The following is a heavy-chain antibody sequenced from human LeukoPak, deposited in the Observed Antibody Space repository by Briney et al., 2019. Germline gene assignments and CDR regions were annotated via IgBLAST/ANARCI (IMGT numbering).Heavy chain of an antibody. V-gene: IGHV4-59*01. J-gene: IGHJ3*01. CDR3: AHSKRGGGTYINAFAV. D-gene: IGHD3-16*01. CDR2: SYSGGNA. Sequence: KPSETLSLTRTVSGASTSAYYWSWIRQPPGKGLEWIGYSYSGGNANYNPSLKTRVTISIDTSENQFSLRLTSVTAADTAVYFCAHSKRGGGTYINAFAVWGQGTLVTISS. CDR1: GASTSAYY.